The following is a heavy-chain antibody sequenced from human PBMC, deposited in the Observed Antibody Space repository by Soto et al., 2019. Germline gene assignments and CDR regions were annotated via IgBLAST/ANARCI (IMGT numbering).Heavy chain of an antibody. J-gene: IGHJ4*02. D-gene: IGHD3-10*01. CDR3: ARDGDYGSGSYSF. CDR1: GFTFSSYS. CDR2: ISSSSSSI. V-gene: IGHV3-21*01. Sequence: EVQLVESGGGLVKPGGSLRLSCAASGFTFSSYSMNWVRQAPGKGLEWVSSISSSSSSIYYADSVKGRFTISRDNAKNSLYLQMNSLRAEDTAVYYCARDGDYGSGSYSFWGQGTLVTVSS.